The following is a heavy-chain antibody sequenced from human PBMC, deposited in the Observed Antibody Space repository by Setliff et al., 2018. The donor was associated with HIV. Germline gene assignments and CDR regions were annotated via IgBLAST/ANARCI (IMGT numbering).Heavy chain of an antibody. D-gene: IGHD3-22*01. CDR3: ARLSGLYYDDSSGYYYGHYCDY. CDR1: GYSFNNYW. J-gene: IGHJ4*02. Sequence: GESLKISCKGSGYSFNNYWIGWVRQRPGKGLELMGIIFPGDSDTRYSPSFQGQVTISVDKSISTAYLQWSSLKSSDTATYYCARLSGLYYDDSSGYYYGHYCDYWGQRTLGTASS. V-gene: IGHV5-51*01. CDR2: IFPGDSDT.